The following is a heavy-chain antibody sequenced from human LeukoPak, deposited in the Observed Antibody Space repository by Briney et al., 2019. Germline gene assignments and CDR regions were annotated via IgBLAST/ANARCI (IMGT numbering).Heavy chain of an antibody. V-gene: IGHV1-2*02. J-gene: IGHJ3*02. Sequence: ASVKVSCEAAGYTFIGYFMHWVRQAPGQGLEWMGGSNPKSGGTNYAQNVQGRVNVTRDTSISTAYIDLSRLRSDEPAIYYCARGRGSSPYAAFDIWGQGTMVTVSS. CDR2: SNPKSGGT. CDR1: GYTFIGYF. CDR3: ARGRGSSPYAAFDI. D-gene: IGHD3-16*01.